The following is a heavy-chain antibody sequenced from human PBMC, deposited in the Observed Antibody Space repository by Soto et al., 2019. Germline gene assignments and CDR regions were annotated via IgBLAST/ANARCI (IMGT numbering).Heavy chain of an antibody. J-gene: IGHJ2*01. CDR2: MNPNSGNT. V-gene: IGHV1-8*01. Sequence: QVQLVQSGAEVKKPGASVKVSCKASGYTFTSYDINWVRQATGQGLEWMGWMNPNSGNTGSAQRFQGRLIMTRNTSINTAYMELTSLTSEDAAVYFCARVHTVTTYFDVWGRGTLVTVSS. CDR3: ARVHTVTTYFDV. D-gene: IGHD4-17*01. CDR1: GYTFTSYD.